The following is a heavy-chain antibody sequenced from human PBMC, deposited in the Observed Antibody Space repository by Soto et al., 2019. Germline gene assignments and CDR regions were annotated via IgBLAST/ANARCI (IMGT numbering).Heavy chain of an antibody. V-gene: IGHV3-33*01. Sequence: QVQLVESGGGVVQPGRSLRLSCAASGFTFSSYGMHWVRQAPGKGLEWVAVIWYDGSNKYYADSVKGRFTISRDNSKNTLYLQMNSLRAEDTAVYYCARNWAAGNAFDIWGQGTMVTVSS. J-gene: IGHJ3*02. CDR2: IWYDGSNK. CDR3: ARNWAAGNAFDI. CDR1: GFTFSSYG. D-gene: IGHD2-15*01.